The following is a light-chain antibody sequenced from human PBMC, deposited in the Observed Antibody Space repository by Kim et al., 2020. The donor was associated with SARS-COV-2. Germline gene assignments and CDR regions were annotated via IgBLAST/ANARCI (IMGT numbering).Light chain of an antibody. J-gene: IGKJ2*01. Sequence: SASVGHRIIIHWRANQSITRFSNWYQQKPGEAPKLLIYTASSLKSGVPARFSGSGSGTEFTLTINNLQPEDFATYYCQQSYSNPYNFGQGTKLEI. CDR1: QSITRF. V-gene: IGKV1-39*01. CDR2: TAS. CDR3: QQSYSNPYN.